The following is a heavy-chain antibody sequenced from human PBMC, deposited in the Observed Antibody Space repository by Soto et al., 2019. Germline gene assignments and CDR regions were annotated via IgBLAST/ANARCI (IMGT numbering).Heavy chain of an antibody. D-gene: IGHD1-26*01. CDR3: ARDPSGHPPLYRFDP. J-gene: IGHJ5*02. V-gene: IGHV4-59*01. CDR1: GDSISTYY. CDR2: IYYTGDT. Sequence: PSETLSLTCTVSGDSISTYYWHWIRLPPGKGLEWIGYIYYTGDTNYNPSLKSRVTISLDTSKNQFSLKLSSVTAAGTAVYYCARDPSGHPPLYRFDPWGQGTLVTVFS.